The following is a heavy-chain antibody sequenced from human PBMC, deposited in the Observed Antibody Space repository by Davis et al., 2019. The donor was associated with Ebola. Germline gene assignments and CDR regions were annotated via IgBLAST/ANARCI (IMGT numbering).Heavy chain of an antibody. Sequence: SETLSLTCAVYDGSFSGYYWTWIRQTPGRGLEWIGDINHRGSTNYNPSLKSRVTISGDTSKNQFSLNVNSVTAADTAMYYCARTPQYTSYGSYFDYWGQGALVTVSS. D-gene: IGHD1-26*01. CDR2: INHRGST. CDR1: DGSFSGYY. V-gene: IGHV4-34*01. J-gene: IGHJ4*02. CDR3: ARTPQYTSYGSYFDY.